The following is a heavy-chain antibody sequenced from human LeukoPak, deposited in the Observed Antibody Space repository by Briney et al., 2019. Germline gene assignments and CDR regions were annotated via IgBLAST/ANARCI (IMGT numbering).Heavy chain of an antibody. D-gene: IGHD6-19*01. CDR1: GGSFRGYY. J-gene: IGHJ4*02. V-gene: IGHV4-34*01. Sequence: SETLSLTCAVYGGSFRGYYWSWIRQPPGKGLEWIGSIYYSGSTYYNPSLKSRVTISVDTSKNQFSLKLSSVTAADTAVYYCARFSVAGPTGISFGYWGQGTLVTVSS. CDR3: ARFSVAGPTGISFGY. CDR2: IYYSGST.